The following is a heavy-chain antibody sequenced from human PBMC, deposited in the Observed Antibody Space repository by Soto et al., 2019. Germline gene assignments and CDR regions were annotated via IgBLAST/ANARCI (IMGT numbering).Heavy chain of an antibody. D-gene: IGHD3-3*02. V-gene: IGHV4-34*01. Sequence: TLSLTCAVYGGSFSGYYWSWIRQPPGKGLEWIGEINHSGNTNYNPSLKSRVTISVDTSKNQFSLKLSSVTAADTAVYYCASPKIAFYNWFDPWGQGTLVTVSS. CDR3: ASPKIAFYNWFDP. J-gene: IGHJ5*02. CDR1: GGSFSGYY. CDR2: INHSGNT.